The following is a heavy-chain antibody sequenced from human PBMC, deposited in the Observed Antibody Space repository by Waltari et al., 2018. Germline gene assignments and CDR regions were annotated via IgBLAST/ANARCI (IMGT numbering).Heavy chain of an antibody. D-gene: IGHD3-10*01. CDR3: AREGARGATDY. J-gene: IGHJ4*02. CDR1: GGSISSGSYY. CDR2: IYTSGST. V-gene: IGHV4-61*02. Sequence: QVQLQESGPGLVKPSQTLSLTCTVSGGSISSGSYYWSWIRQPAGKGLEWIGRIYTSGSTTYNPSLKSRVTISVDTSKNQFSLKLSSVTAADTAVYYCAREGARGATDYWGQGTLVTVSS.